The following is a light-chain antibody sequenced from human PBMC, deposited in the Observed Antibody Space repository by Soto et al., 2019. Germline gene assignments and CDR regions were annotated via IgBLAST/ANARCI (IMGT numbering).Light chain of an antibody. CDR2: DVS. CDR1: SSDVGRYNY. CDR3: SSFTSSSTFV. Sequence: QSVLAQPASVSGSRGQSITISCTGTSSDVGRYNYVSWFQQHPGKVPKLIIYDVSNWPSGVSDRFSGSKSGNTASLTISGLQPEDEADYYRSSFTSSSTFVFGTGTKVTVL. J-gene: IGLJ1*01. V-gene: IGLV2-14*03.